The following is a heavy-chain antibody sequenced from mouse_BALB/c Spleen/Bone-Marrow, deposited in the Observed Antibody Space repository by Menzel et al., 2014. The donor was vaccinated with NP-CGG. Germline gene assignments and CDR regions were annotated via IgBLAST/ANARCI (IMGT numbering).Heavy chain of an antibody. Sequence: VQLKESGGGLVQPGGSRKLSCAASGFTFSNFGMHWVRQAPEKGLEWVAYISSGSSTIYYADTVKGRFTISRDNPKNTLFLQMTSLRSEDTAMYYCARSGSSSGYFDYWGQGTTLTVSS. CDR1: GFTFSNFG. CDR2: ISSGSSTI. D-gene: IGHD1-1*01. V-gene: IGHV5-17*02. J-gene: IGHJ2*01. CDR3: ARSGSSSGYFDY.